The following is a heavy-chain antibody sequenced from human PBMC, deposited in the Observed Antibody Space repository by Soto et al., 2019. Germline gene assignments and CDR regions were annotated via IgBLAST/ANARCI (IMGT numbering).Heavy chain of an antibody. CDR1: GCTFTGYY. V-gene: IGHV1-2*04. Sequence: ASVKVSCKASGCTFTGYYMHWVRQAPGQGLEWMGWINPNSGGTNYAQKFQGWVTMTRDTSISTAYMELSRLRSDDTAVYYCARVGIDSGYGDGGPYYFDYWGQGTLVTVSS. CDR3: ARVGIDSGYGDGGPYYFDY. D-gene: IGHD5-12*01. CDR2: INPNSGGT. J-gene: IGHJ4*02.